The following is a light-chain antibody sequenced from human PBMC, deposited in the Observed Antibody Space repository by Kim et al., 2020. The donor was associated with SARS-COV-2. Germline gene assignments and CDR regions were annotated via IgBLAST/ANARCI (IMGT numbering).Light chain of an antibody. CDR3: QQYYSGLMYT. J-gene: IGKJ2*01. CDR2: DAY. Sequence: ASIGERVTITCRASLDISNSLAWYQQRPGKAPTLLVYDAYRLENGVPSRFSGSGSGTDYTLTITSLQPEDFATYYCQQYYSGLMYTFGQGTKLEIK. V-gene: IGKV1-NL1*01. CDR1: LDISNS.